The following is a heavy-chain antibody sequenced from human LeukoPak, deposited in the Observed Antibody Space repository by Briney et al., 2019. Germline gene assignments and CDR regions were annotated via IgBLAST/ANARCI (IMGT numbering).Heavy chain of an antibody. CDR2: INPNSGGT. CDR1: GYTFTGYY. V-gene: IGHV1-2*02. J-gene: IGHJ4*02. Sequence: ASVKVSCKASGYTFTGYYMRWVRQAPGQGLEWMGWINPNSGGTNYAQKFQGRVTMTRDTSISTAYMELSGLRSDDTAVYYCARDLSAVVGATNTDYWGQGTLVTVSS. CDR3: ARDLSAVVGATNTDY. D-gene: IGHD1-26*01.